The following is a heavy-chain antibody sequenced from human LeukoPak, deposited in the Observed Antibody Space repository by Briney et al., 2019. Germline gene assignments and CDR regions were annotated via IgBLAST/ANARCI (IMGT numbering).Heavy chain of an antibody. J-gene: IGHJ4*02. V-gene: IGHV3-33*01. CDR2: IWYDGSNK. Sequence: PGGSLRLSCAASGFTFSSYGMHWVRQAPGKGLEWVAVIWYDGSNKHYADSVKGRFTISRDNSKKTPFLQMNSLRAEDTAVYYCARASEINYYFDYWGQGTLVTVSS. D-gene: IGHD1-14*01. CDR3: ARASEINYYFDY. CDR1: GFTFSSYG.